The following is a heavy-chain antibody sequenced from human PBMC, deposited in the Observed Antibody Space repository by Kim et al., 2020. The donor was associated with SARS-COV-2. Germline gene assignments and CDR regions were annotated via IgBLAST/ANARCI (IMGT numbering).Heavy chain of an antibody. Sequence: ASVKVSCKASGYTFTGYYIHWVRQAPGQGLEWMGWINPNSGDTNYAQKFRGRVTMTRDTSISTAYMELSRLRSDDTAVYYCARGQQLIIDYWGQGTLVTVSS. CDR1: GYTFTGYY. J-gene: IGHJ4*02. CDR3: ARGQQLIIDY. D-gene: IGHD6-13*01. V-gene: IGHV1-2*02. CDR2: INPNSGDT.